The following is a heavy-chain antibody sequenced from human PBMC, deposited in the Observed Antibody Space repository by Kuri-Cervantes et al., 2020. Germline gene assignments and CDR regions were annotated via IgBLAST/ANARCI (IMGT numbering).Heavy chain of an antibody. CDR3: ARRTIGSGSQNWFDP. D-gene: IGHD3-10*01. CDR2: IYSGGST. Sequence: GGSLRLSCAASGFTVSSNYMSWVRQAPGKGLEWVSVIYSGGSTYYADSVKGRFTISRDNSKNTLYLQMNSLRAEDTAVYYCARRTIGSGSQNWFDPWGQGTLVTVSS. CDR1: GFTVSSNY. J-gene: IGHJ5*02. V-gene: IGHV3-53*01.